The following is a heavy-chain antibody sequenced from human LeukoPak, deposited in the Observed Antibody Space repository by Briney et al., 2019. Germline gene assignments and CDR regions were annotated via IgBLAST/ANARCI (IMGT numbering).Heavy chain of an antibody. CDR1: GFTFSSYS. CDR3: ARVQMATISY. D-gene: IGHD5-24*01. V-gene: IGHV3-21*01. Sequence: GGSLRLSCAASGFTFSSYSMNWVRQAPGKGLEWVSSISSSSSYIYYADSVKGRFTISRDNAKNSLYLQVNSLRAEDTAVYYCARVQMATISYWGQGTLVTVSS. J-gene: IGHJ4*02. CDR2: ISSSSSYI.